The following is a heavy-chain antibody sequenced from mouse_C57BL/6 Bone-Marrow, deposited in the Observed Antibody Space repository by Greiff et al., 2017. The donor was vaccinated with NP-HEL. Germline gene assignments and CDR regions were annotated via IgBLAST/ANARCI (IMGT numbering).Heavy chain of an antibody. J-gene: IGHJ2*01. CDR3: ARPYYDY. V-gene: IGHV1-50*01. Sequence: VKLQQPGAELVKPGASVKLSCKASGYTFTSYWMQWVKQRPGQGLEWIGEIDPSDNYANYNQKFRGKATLTVDTSSSTAYMQLSSLTSEDSAVYYCARPYYDYWGQGTTLTVSS. D-gene: IGHD1-1*01. CDR1: GYTFTSYW. CDR2: IDPSDNYA.